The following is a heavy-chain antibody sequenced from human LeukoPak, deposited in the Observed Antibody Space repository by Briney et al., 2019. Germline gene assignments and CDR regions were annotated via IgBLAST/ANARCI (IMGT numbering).Heavy chain of an antibody. D-gene: IGHD3-16*01. Sequence: GGSLRLSCAASGFTFSNFLMHWVRQAPGKGLVWLSRIHVIGGNTSYVDSVKGRFIISRDNAKKKVHLQMNNLRVDDTALYFCTRDRSYGFDPWGQGTLVTVSS. V-gene: IGHV3-74*01. CDR2: IHVIGGNT. CDR1: GFTFSNFL. J-gene: IGHJ5*02. CDR3: TRDRSYGFDP.